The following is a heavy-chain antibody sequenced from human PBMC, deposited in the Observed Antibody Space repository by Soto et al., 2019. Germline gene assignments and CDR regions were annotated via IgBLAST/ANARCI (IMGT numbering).Heavy chain of an antibody. J-gene: IGHJ6*02. V-gene: IGHV3-33*06. CDR1: GFPFSRYD. CDR2: LWFDGSNE. D-gene: IGHD3-10*01. Sequence: GGSLRLSCAASGFPFSRYDMHWVRQAPGKGLEWVAVLWFDGSNEYYADSVQGRFTISRDNSKNTLYLQMDSLRAEDTAVYYCAKVLYASESFDSEEAPFGMDVWGQGTTVTVS. CDR3: AKVLYASESFDSEEAPFGMDV.